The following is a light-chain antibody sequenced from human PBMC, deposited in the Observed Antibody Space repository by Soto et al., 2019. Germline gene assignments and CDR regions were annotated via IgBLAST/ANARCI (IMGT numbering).Light chain of an antibody. J-gene: IGKJ1*01. CDR3: QQRSNWPRT. CDR1: QTISSW. V-gene: IGKV1-5*03. Sequence: DIQMTQSPSTLSGSVGDRLTITCRASQTISSWLAWYQQKPGKAPKLLIYKASTLKSGVPSRFSGSGSGTDFTLTISSLEPEDFAVYYCQQRSNWPRTFGQGTKVDIK. CDR2: KAS.